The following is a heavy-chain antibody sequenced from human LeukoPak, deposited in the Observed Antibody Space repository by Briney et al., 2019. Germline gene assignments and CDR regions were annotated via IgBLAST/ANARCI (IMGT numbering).Heavy chain of an antibody. D-gene: IGHD2-8*01. V-gene: IGHV1-18*01. J-gene: IGHJ4*02. CDR2: ISAYNGNT. CDR1: GYTFTSYG. Sequence: ASVKVSCKASGYTFTSYGISWVRQAPGQGLEWMGWISAYNGNTNYAQKLQGRATMTTDTSTSTAYMELRSLRSDDTAVYYCARDSYCTNGVCYLDYWGQGTLVTVSS. CDR3: ARDSYCTNGVCYLDY.